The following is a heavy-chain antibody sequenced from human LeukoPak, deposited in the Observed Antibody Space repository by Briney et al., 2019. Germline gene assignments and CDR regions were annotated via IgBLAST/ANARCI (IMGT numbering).Heavy chain of an antibody. CDR1: GYSISSGYY. Sequence: PSETLSLTCAASGYSISSGYYWGWIRQPPGKGLEWIGRIYTSGSTNYNPSLKSRLTISVDTSKNQFSLKLSSVTAADTAVYYCARAEWELDDAFDIWGQGTMTVSS. V-gene: IGHV4-38-2*01. J-gene: IGHJ3*02. D-gene: IGHD1-26*01. CDR3: ARAEWELDDAFDI. CDR2: IYTSGST.